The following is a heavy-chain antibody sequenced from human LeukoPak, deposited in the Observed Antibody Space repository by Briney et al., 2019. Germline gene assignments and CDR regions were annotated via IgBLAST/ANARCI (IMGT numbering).Heavy chain of an antibody. J-gene: IGHJ4*02. Sequence: SGGSLRLSCAASGFTVRQNYMTWVRQAPGKGLEWVAVISYDGSNKYYADSVKGRFTISRDNSQNTLYLQMNSLRDEDTAVYYCARDPPELHEYYFEYWGQGTLVTVSS. CDR2: ISYDGSNK. CDR3: ARDPPELHEYYFEY. D-gene: IGHD3-10*01. CDR1: GFTVRQNY. V-gene: IGHV3-30*01.